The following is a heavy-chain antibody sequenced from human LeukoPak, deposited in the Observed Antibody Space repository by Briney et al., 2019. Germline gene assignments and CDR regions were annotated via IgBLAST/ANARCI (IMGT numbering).Heavy chain of an antibody. J-gene: IGHJ2*01. CDR2: ISGCGYNT. V-gene: IGHV3-23*01. D-gene: IGHD3-10*01. CDR1: GYTLSSYA. CDR3: EKGNRSSGTPHWHFDL. Sequence: GGSLRLFCAASGYTLSSYAMRWVRQARRKGLEWVSSISGCGYNTFYADFVKRIHTISRHDYKNTLYVQMNTVSAEDAAVYQCEKGNRSSGTPHWHFDLWGRGTLVTVSS.